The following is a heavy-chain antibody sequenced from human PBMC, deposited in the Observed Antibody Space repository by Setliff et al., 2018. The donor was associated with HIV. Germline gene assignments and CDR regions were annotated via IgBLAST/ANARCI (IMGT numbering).Heavy chain of an antibody. V-gene: IGHV4-59*11. Sequence: SETLSLTCAVSGVSISSQYWSWIRQPPGKGLEWIGFIYYSGSTYYNPSLKSRITISIDTSKNQFSLRLSSVTAADTAVYYCARDVRRNHCSSTSCYARDNWFDPWGQGIQVTVSS. J-gene: IGHJ5*02. D-gene: IGHD2-2*01. CDR2: IYYSGST. CDR1: GVSISSQY. CDR3: ARDVRRNHCSSTSCYARDNWFDP.